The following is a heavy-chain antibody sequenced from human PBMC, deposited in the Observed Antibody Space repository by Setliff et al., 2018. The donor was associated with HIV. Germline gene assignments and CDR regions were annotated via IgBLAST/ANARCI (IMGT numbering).Heavy chain of an antibody. CDR3: ARDRHYDTLTGFPYFDY. V-gene: IGHV3-30*04. CDR1: ESTFHA. Sequence: GGSLRLSCAASESTFHAMHWVRQAPGKGLEWLAVISYDGTSKYYADSVKGRFTISRDNSKSTQYLQMNSLRTEDTAVYYCARDRHYDTLTGFPYFDYWGQGTLVTVSS. CDR2: ISYDGTSK. D-gene: IGHD3-9*01. J-gene: IGHJ4*02.